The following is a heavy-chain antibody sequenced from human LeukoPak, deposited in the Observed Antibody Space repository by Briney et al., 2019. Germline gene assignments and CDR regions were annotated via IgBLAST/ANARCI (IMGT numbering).Heavy chain of an antibody. CDR2: INPSGGST. CDR1: GYTFTSYY. J-gene: IGHJ6*02. Sequence: EASVKVSCKASGYTFTSYYMHWVRQAPGQGLEWMGIINPSGGSTSYAQKFQGRVTMTRDTSTSTVYMELSSLRSEDTAVYYCARDATLWGSSYYGMDVWGQGTTVTVSS. CDR3: ARDATLWGSSYYGMDV. V-gene: IGHV1-46*01. D-gene: IGHD3-16*01.